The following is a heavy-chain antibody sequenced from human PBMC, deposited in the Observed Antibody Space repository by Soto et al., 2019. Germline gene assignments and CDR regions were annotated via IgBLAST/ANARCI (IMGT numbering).Heavy chain of an antibody. CDR2: INHSGST. CDR1: GGSFSGYY. Sequence: QVQLQQWGAGLLKPSETLSLTCAVYGGSFSGYYWSWIRQPPGKGLEWIGEINHSGSTNYNPSLKSRVTISVDTSTNQFSLKLSSVTAADTAVYYCARGSGYATRRYNWFDPWGQGTLVTVSS. J-gene: IGHJ5*02. V-gene: IGHV4-34*01. D-gene: IGHD5-12*01. CDR3: ARGSGYATRRYNWFDP.